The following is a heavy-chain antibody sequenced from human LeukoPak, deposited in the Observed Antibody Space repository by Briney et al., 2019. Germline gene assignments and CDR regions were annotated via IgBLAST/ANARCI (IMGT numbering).Heavy chain of an antibody. V-gene: IGHV4-4*02. CDR3: AGVFYGSGTNNWFDP. D-gene: IGHD3-10*01. J-gene: IGHJ5*02. CDR2: INHSGST. CDR1: GGSISSSNW. Sequence: SETLSLTCAVSGGSISSSNWWRWVRQPPGKGLEWIGEINHSGSTNYNPSLKSRVTISVDKSKNQFSLKLSSVTAADTAVYYCAGVFYGSGTNNWFDPWGEGNLVTVSS.